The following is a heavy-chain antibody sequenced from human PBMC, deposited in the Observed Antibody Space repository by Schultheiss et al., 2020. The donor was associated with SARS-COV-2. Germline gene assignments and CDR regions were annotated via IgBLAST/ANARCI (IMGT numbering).Heavy chain of an antibody. J-gene: IGHJ6*02. CDR1: GFTFTSYA. CDR3: ARFASDTRGTYGMDV. Sequence: GESLKISCAASGFTFTSYAMTWVRLAPPRGLEWVSAITNSGDRTYYADSVKGRFTISRDNFKNTLYLEMSSLRVDDTAVYFCARFASDTRGTYGMDVWGPGTTVTVSS. V-gene: IGHV3-23*01. D-gene: IGHD3-16*01. CDR2: ITNSGDRT.